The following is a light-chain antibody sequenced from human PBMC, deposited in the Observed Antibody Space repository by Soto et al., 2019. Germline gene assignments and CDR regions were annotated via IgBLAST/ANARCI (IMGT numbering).Light chain of an antibody. CDR3: QQYNNWPWVT. CDR2: GAS. CDR1: QSVKSN. Sequence: ERVMTQSPATLSVSPGERATLSCRASQSVKSNVAWYQQKPGQAPRPLIYGASTRATGIPVRFSGSGSGTEFTLTISSLQSEDFAVYYCQQYNNWPWVTFGPGTKVDIK. V-gene: IGKV3-15*01. J-gene: IGKJ3*01.